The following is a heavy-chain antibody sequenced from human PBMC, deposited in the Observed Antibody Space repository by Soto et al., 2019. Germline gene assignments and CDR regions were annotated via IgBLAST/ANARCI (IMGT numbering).Heavy chain of an antibody. V-gene: IGHV1-2*04. CDR2: INPNSGGT. Sequence: ASVKVSCKASGYTFTGYYMHWVRQAPGQGLEWMGWINPNSGGTNYAQKFQGWVTMTRDTSISTAYMELSRLRSGDTAVYYCASGATVTSFYYGMDVWGQGTTVTVSS. D-gene: IGHD4-17*01. CDR1: GYTFTGYY. CDR3: ASGATVTSFYYGMDV. J-gene: IGHJ6*02.